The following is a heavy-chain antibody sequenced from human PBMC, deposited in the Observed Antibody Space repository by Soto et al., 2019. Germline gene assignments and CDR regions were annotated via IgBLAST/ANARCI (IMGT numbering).Heavy chain of an antibody. Sequence: LSLTCTVSGGSISSSSYDWGWIRQPPGKWLEWIGSIYYSGSTYYNPSLKSRVTISVDTSKNQFSLKLSSVTAADTAVYYCARITTVKGAAAGFYYYYGMDVWGQGTTVTVSS. CDR2: IYYSGST. CDR1: GGSISSSSYD. J-gene: IGHJ6*02. D-gene: IGHD6-13*01. V-gene: IGHV4-39*01. CDR3: ARITTVKGAAAGFYYYYGMDV.